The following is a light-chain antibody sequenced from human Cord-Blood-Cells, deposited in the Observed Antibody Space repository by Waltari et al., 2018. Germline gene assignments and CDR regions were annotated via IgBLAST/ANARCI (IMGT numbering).Light chain of an antibody. CDR2: EVS. CDR1: SSDGGGYNY. CDR3: SSYAGSNNYV. J-gene: IGLJ1*01. Sequence: QSALTQPPSASGSPGPSVTISCTGASSDGGGYNYVSWYQQHPGQAPKLMIYEVSKRPSGVPDRFAGSKSGNTASLTVSGLQAEDEADYYCSSYAGSNNYVFGTGTKVTVL. V-gene: IGLV2-8*01.